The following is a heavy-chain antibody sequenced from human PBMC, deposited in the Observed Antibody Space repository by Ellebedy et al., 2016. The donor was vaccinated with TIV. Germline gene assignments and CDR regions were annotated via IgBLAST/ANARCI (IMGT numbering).Heavy chain of an antibody. D-gene: IGHD2-21*02. CDR3: ARAIYNRDCRFDY. CDR2: IYSDGSSK. J-gene: IGHJ4*02. CDR1: GFSFNRYG. Sequence: GESLKISCSASGFSFNRYGMHWVRQAPGKGLEWVAVIYSDGSSKFYTDSVKGRFTISRDNTKNSLLLQMNNLGAEETAIYYCARAIYNRDCRFDYWGQGALVTVAS. V-gene: IGHV3-33*01.